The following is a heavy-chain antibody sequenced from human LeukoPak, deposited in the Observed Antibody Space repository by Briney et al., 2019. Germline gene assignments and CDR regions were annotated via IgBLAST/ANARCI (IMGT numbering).Heavy chain of an antibody. Sequence: GESLKISCKGSGYSFTNYWIGWVRQMPGKGLEWMGIIYPGDSNTRYSPPFQGQVTISADKSISTAYLQWSSLKASDTAMYYCARRIAVAGRYYFDYWGQGTLVTVSS. CDR1: GYSFTNYW. D-gene: IGHD6-19*01. V-gene: IGHV5-51*01. CDR2: IYPGDSNT. CDR3: ARRIAVAGRYYFDY. J-gene: IGHJ4*02.